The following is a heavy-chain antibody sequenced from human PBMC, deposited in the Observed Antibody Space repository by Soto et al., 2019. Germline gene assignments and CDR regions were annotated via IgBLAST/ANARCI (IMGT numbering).Heavy chain of an antibody. CDR3: ASDGLGSSIKGGHDAFDI. Sequence: SVKVSCKASGGTFSSYAISWVRQAPGQGLEWMGGIIPIFGTANYAQKFQGRVTITADESTSTAYMELSSLRSEDTAVYYCASDGLGSSIKGGHDAFDIWGQGTMVTVSS. J-gene: IGHJ3*02. V-gene: IGHV1-69*13. CDR1: GGTFSSYA. CDR2: IIPIFGTA. D-gene: IGHD2-2*01.